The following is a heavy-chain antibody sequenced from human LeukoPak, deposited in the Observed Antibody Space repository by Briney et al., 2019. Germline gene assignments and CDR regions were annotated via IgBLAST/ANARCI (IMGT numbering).Heavy chain of an antibody. Sequence: ASVKVSCKASGYTFTGYYMHWVRQAPGQGLEWMGWINPNSGGTSYAQKFQGRVTMTRDTSISTAYMELSRLRSDDTAVYYCARSSPRELGADYWGQGTLVTVSS. J-gene: IGHJ4*02. CDR3: ARSSPRELGADY. V-gene: IGHV1-2*02. CDR2: INPNSGGT. CDR1: GYTFTGYY. D-gene: IGHD1-26*01.